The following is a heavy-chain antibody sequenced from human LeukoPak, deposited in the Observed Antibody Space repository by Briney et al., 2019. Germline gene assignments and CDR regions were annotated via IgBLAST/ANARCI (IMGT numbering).Heavy chain of an antibody. CDR2: IKQDGSET. Sequence: GGSLRLSCAASGFTFSTSWMGWVRQAPGKGLEWVANIKQDGSETYYVDSVKGRFTISRDNAKNSLYLQMNSLRVEDTAVYYCARDSLTYSRNYWGRGAFDIWGQGTMVTVSS. CDR3: ARDSLTYSRNYWGRGAFDI. D-gene: IGHD1-26*01. V-gene: IGHV3-7*01. J-gene: IGHJ3*02. CDR1: GFTFSTSW.